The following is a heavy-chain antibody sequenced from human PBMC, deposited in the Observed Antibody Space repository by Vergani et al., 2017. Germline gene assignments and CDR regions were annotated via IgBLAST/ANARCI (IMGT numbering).Heavy chain of an antibody. CDR3: ARFYGGNSFNWFDP. J-gene: IGHJ5*02. CDR1: GGSFSGYY. D-gene: IGHD4-23*01. V-gene: IGHV4-34*01. CDR2: INHSGST. Sequence: QVQLQQWGAGLLKPSETLSLTCAVYGGSFSGYYWSWIRQPPGKGLEWIGEINHSGSTNYNPSLKSRVTISVDTSKNQFSLKLSSVTAADTAVYYCARFYGGNSFNWFDPWGQRTLVTVSS.